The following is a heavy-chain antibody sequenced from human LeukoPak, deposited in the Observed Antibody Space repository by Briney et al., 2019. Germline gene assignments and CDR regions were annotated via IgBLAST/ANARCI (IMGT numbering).Heavy chain of an antibody. V-gene: IGHV4-59*01. J-gene: IGHJ3*02. Sequence: SETLSLTCTVSGGSISSYYWSWIRQPPGKGLEWIGYIYYSGSTNYNPSLKSRVTISVDTFKNQFSLKLSSVTAADTAVYYCARRFMIADAFDIWGQGTMVTVSS. CDR1: GGSISSYY. D-gene: IGHD3-22*01. CDR3: ARRFMIADAFDI. CDR2: IYYSGST.